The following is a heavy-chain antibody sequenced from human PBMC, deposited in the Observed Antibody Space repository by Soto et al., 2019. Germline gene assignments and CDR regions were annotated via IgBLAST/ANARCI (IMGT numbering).Heavy chain of an antibody. V-gene: IGHV1-69*13. CDR1: GGGNLRDYR. CDR2: IIPKLGSA. D-gene: IGHD6-19*01. CDR3: ARVRSGWYKGAYFDY. J-gene: IGHJ4*02. Sequence: SVKVSCKASGGGNLRDYRTTWVRRAPGQGLEWMGGIIPKLGSANYAQKFQGRVTITADESTNSVYMELRSLRSEDTAVYYCARVRSGWYKGAYFDYWGQGTLVNVSS.